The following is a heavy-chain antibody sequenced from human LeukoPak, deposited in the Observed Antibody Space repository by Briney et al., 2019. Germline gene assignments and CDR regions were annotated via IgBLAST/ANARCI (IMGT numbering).Heavy chain of an antibody. V-gene: IGHV4-59*01. J-gene: IGHJ5*02. Sequence: PSETLSLTCTVSGDSLSSYYWSCIRQPPRRGVWCIGYLFHTQSTNYNPSLESTVTTSVNSSKNQCALKLSLVTAADTAVYYCARVPSGGSGSYYNSWFDPWGQGTLVTVSS. CDR3: ARVPSGGSGSYYNSWFDP. CDR1: GDSLSSYY. CDR2: LFHTQST. D-gene: IGHD3-10*01.